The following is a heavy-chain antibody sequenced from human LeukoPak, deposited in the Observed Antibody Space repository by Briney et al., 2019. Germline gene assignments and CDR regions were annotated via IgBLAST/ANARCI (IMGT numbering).Heavy chain of an antibody. CDR1: GFTFSSYG. D-gene: IGHD3-22*01. CDR3: AKGAPTYYYDSSGYYSFDY. Sequence: TGGSLRLSYAASGFTFSSYGMHWVRQAPGKGLEWVAFIRYDGSNKYYADSVKGRFTISRDNSKNTLYLQMNSLRAEDTAVYYCAKGAPTYYYDSSGYYSFDYWGQGTLVTVSS. J-gene: IGHJ4*02. CDR2: IRYDGSNK. V-gene: IGHV3-30*02.